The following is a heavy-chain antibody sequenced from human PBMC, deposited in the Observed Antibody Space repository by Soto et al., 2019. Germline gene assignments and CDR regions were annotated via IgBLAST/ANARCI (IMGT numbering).Heavy chain of an antibody. V-gene: IGHV3-9*01. CDR3: AKGRVDIVAEFDI. CDR2: ISWNSGSI. CDR1: GFTFDDYA. J-gene: IGHJ3*02. D-gene: IGHD2-15*01. Sequence: GGSLRLSCAASGFTFDDYAMHWVRQAPGKGLEWVSGISWNSGSIGYADSVKGRFTISRDNAKNSLYLQMNSLRAEDTALYYCAKGRVDIVAEFDIWGQGTMVTVSS.